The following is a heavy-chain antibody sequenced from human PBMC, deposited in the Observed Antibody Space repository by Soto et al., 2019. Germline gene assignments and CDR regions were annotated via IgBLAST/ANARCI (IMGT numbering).Heavy chain of an antibody. D-gene: IGHD6-25*01. CDR1: GVTVSSNY. Sequence: GGSLRLSCAASGVTVSSNYMSWVRQAPGKGLEWVSVIYSGGSTYYADSVKGRFTISRDNSKNTLYLQMNSLRAEDTAVYYCASSATSILPFDYWGQGTLVTVSS. V-gene: IGHV3-53*01. CDR3: ASSATSILPFDY. CDR2: IYSGGST. J-gene: IGHJ4*02.